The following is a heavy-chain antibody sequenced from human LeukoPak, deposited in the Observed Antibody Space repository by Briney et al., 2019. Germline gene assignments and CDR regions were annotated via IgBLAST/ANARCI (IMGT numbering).Heavy chain of an antibody. CDR3: ARAGGSYPFDY. V-gene: IGHV1-8*03. J-gene: IGHJ4*02. D-gene: IGHD1-26*01. CDR2: MNPNSGNT. CDR1: GYTFTSYG. Sequence: ASVKVSCKASGYTFTSYGISWVRQAPGQGLEWMGWMNPNSGNTGYAQKFQGRVTITRNTSISTAYMELSSLRSEDTAVYYCARAGGSYPFDYWGQGTLVTVSS.